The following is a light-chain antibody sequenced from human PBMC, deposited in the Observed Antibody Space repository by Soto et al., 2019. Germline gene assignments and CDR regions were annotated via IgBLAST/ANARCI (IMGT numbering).Light chain of an antibody. J-gene: IGKJ1*01. Sequence: DIQMTQSPSTLSASVGDRVTISCRASESISSWLAWYQQKPGKAPKLLIYDASSLESGVPSRFSGSGSGTEFTLAISSLQPDDFATYYCQQYHSYSWTFGQGTKVEI. CDR2: DAS. V-gene: IGKV1-5*01. CDR3: QQYHSYSWT. CDR1: ESISSW.